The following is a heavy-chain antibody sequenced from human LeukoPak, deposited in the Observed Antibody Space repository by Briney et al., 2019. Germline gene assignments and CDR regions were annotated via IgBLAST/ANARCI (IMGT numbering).Heavy chain of an antibody. D-gene: IGHD3-3*01. CDR2: INNDGTST. V-gene: IGHV3-74*01. CDR1: GFTFSTYW. CDR3: ASGSRFYYYYGMDV. J-gene: IGHJ6*02. Sequence: GGSLRLSCAASGFTFSTYWMHWVRHAPGKGLVWVSRINNDGTSTSYADSVKGRFTISRDNAKNTLYLQMNSLRAEDTAVYYCASGSRFYYYYGMDVWGQGTTVTVSS.